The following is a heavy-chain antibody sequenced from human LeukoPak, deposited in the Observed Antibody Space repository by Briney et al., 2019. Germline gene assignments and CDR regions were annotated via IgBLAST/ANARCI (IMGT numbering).Heavy chain of an antibody. CDR3: ARRGYCSGGSCYPSYFDS. Sequence: SETLSLTCAVYGGSFSGYYWTWIRQPPGKGLHWIGEINHSGSTNYNPSLKSRDTISVDTSKNQFSLKLTSMTAADTAVYYCARRGYCSGGSCYPSYFDSWGQGTLVTVSS. J-gene: IGHJ4*02. CDR1: GGSFSGYY. D-gene: IGHD2-15*01. V-gene: IGHV4-34*01. CDR2: INHSGST.